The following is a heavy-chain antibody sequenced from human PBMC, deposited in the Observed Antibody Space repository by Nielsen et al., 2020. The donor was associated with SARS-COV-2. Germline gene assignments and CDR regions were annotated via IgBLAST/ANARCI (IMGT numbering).Heavy chain of an antibody. J-gene: IGHJ4*02. CDR2: ISYSGST. V-gene: IGHV4-30-4*01. D-gene: IGHD3-22*01. Sequence: LRLSCTVSGGSISSGDYYWTWIRQPPGKGLDYIGYISYSGSTYYNPSLKSRVTISVDTSKNQFSLKLSSVTAADTAVYYCAGSKTYYYDSSDYWGQGTLVTVSS. CDR1: GGSISSGDYY. CDR3: AGSKTYYYDSSDY.